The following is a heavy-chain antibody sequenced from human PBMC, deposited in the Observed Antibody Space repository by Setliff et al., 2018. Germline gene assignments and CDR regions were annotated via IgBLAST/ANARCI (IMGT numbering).Heavy chain of an antibody. Sequence: PGGSLRLSCAASGITFSIYSMNWVRQAPGKGLEWVAFIRYDGSNKYYADSVKGRFTISRDNAKNTLYLQMNSLRAEDTAVYYCASFISGQPPWGQGTLVTVSS. V-gene: IGHV3-33*08. D-gene: IGHD6-19*01. CDR1: GITFSIYS. CDR2: IRYDGSNK. CDR3: ASFISGQPP. J-gene: IGHJ5*02.